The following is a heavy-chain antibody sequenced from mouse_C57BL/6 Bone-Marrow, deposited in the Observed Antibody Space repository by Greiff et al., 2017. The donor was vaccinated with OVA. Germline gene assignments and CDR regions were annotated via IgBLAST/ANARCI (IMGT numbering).Heavy chain of an antibody. CDR1: GFNIKDYY. Sequence: EVMLVESGAELVKPGASVKLSCTASGFNIKDYYMHWVKQRTEQGLEWIGRIDPEDGETKYAPKFQGKATITADTSSNTAYLQLSSLTSEDTAVYYCAIRGDGDKVPYYAMDYWGQGTSVTVSS. V-gene: IGHV14-2*01. D-gene: IGHD2-13*01. CDR2: IDPEDGET. J-gene: IGHJ4*01. CDR3: AIRGDGDKVPYYAMDY.